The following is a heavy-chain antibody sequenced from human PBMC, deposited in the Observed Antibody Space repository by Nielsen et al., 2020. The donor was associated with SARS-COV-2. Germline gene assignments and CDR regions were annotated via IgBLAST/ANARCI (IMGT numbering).Heavy chain of an antibody. CDR3: ARLEDYYYYMDV. CDR2: IYYSGST. V-gene: IGHV4-59*01. Sequence: GSLRLSCTVSGGSISSYYWSWIRQPPGKGLEWIGYIYYSGSTNYNPPLKSRVTISVDTSKNQFSLKLSSVTAADTAVYYCARLEDYYYYMDVWGKGTTVTVSS. D-gene: IGHD2-15*01. CDR1: GGSISSYY. J-gene: IGHJ6*03.